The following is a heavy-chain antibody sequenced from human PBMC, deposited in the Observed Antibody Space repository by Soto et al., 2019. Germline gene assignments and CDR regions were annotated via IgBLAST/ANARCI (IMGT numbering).Heavy chain of an antibody. D-gene: IGHD4-17*01. CDR1: GLTFRTYL. J-gene: IGHJ4*02. CDR3: ARATVTTGKIDY. V-gene: IGHV3-33*03. CDR2: IWFDGRND. Sequence: PGGSLRLSCVASGLTFRTYLMHWVRQAPGKGLEWVALIWFDGRNDYYVESVKGRFTASRDNAKNTLYLQMNSLRAEDTAVYYCARATVTTGKIDYWRQGTLVTVSS.